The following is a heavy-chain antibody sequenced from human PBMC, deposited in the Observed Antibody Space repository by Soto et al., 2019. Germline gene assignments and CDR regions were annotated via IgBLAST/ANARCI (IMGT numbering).Heavy chain of an antibody. D-gene: IGHD1-7*01. CDR1: GFTFSIFA. CDR3: AKEVSLGSTVELGY. V-gene: IGHV3-23*01. J-gene: IGHJ4*02. Sequence: LRLSCAASGFTFSIFAMSWVRQSPGKGLEWVSTISGSGGSTYYADAVKGRFSISRDNSMGTLYLQMKSLRVEDTAIYYCAKEVSLGSTVELGYWGQGTLVTVSS. CDR2: ISGSGGST.